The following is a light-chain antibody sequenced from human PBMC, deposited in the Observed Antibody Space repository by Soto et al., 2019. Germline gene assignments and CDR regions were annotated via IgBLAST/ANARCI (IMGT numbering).Light chain of an antibody. Sequence: DIVMTQSPDSLAVSLGERATINCKSSQSVLYSSNNKNYLAWYQQKPGQPPKLLIYWASTRESGVPDRFSGSGSGTDFTLTISRLQPEDVAVYYSQQYYSTPRTFGQGTKVEIK. V-gene: IGKV4-1*01. CDR2: WAS. CDR1: QSVLYSSNNKNY. J-gene: IGKJ1*01. CDR3: QQYYSTPRT.